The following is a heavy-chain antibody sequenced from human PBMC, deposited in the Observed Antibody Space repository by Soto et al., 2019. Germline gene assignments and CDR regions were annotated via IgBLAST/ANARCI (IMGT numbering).Heavy chain of an antibody. V-gene: IGHV4-34*01. CDR1: GGSFSGYY. D-gene: IGHD2-2*01. J-gene: IGHJ4*02. CDR3: ARPATEGFRGALSADFDY. CDR2: IYYSGST. Sequence: SETLSLTCAVYGGSFSGYYWSWIRQPPGKGLEWIGSIYYSGSTYYNPSLKSRVTISVDTSKNQFSLKLSSVTAADTAVYYCARPATEGFRGALSADFDYWGQGTLVTVSS.